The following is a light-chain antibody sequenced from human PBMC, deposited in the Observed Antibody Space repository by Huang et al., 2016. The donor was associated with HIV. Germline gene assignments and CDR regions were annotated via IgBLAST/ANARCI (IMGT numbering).Light chain of an antibody. Sequence: DIVLTQSPLSLPVTPGEPASISCRSGPSLLHNTGYNYVDWYLQKPGQSPQLLIYLGSHRASGVSDRFSGSGAGTDFTLTISRVEAEDVGTYYCMQALQTPFTFGGGSKVEI. CDR1: PSLLHNTGYNY. CDR2: LGS. J-gene: IGKJ4*01. CDR3: MQALQTPFT. V-gene: IGKV2-28*01.